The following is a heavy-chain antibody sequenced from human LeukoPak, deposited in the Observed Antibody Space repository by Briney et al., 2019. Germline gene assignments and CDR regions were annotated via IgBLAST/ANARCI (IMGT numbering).Heavy chain of an antibody. CDR2: MNANSGVT. CDR1: GYTFTDSF. CDR3: ARDLASPSNGELDS. V-gene: IGHV1-2*06. D-gene: IGHD7-27*01. J-gene: IGHJ5*01. Sequence: ASVKVSCKASGYTFTDSFIHWVRQAPGQGPEWMGRMNANSGVTMYAQTLQDRVTMTRDTSISTAYMELSRLTSDDTALYYCARDLASPSNGELDSWGQGTLVTVSS.